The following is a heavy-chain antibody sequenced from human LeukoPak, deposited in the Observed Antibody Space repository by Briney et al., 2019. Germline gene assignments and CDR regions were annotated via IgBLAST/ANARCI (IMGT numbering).Heavy chain of an antibody. CDR3: AKTSVPGSIQFYYDY. J-gene: IGHJ4*02. Sequence: GGSLRLSCAASGFTFEDYSIHWVRQVPGKGLEWVALVSWDGDSTFYADSVKGRFTISRDNSKNSVYLQMNSLTSEDTAFYFCAKTSVPGSIQFYYDYWGQGTLVTVSS. CDR1: GFTFEDYS. V-gene: IGHV3-43*01. CDR2: VSWDGDST. D-gene: IGHD2-2*01.